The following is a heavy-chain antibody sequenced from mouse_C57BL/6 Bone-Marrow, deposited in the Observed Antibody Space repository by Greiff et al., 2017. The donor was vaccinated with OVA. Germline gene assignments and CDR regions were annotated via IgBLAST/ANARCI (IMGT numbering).Heavy chain of an antibody. Sequence: VQLQQSGAELAKPGASVKLSCKASGYTFTSYLMHWVKQRPGQGLEWIGYIHPSSGYTKYNQKFKDKATLTADKSSSTAYMQLSSLTYEDSAVYYCARHGSSPYYAMDYWGQGTSVTVSS. CDR1: GYTFTSYL. D-gene: IGHD1-1*01. V-gene: IGHV1-7*01. CDR2: IHPSSGYT. J-gene: IGHJ4*01. CDR3: ARHGSSPYYAMDY.